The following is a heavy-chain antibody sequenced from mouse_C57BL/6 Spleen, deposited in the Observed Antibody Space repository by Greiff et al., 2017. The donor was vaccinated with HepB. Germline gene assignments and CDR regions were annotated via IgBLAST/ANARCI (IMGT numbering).Heavy chain of an antibody. CDR3: ARTTITTVVATGFGY. Sequence: QVQLQQPGAELVRPGSSVKLSCKASGYTFTSYWMHWVKQRPIQGLEWIGNIDPSDSETHYNQKFKDKATLTVDKSSSTAYMQLSSLPSEDSAVYYGARTTITTVVATGFGYWGQGTTLTVSS. V-gene: IGHV1-52*01. D-gene: IGHD1-1*01. CDR1: GYTFTSYW. J-gene: IGHJ2*01. CDR2: IDPSDSET.